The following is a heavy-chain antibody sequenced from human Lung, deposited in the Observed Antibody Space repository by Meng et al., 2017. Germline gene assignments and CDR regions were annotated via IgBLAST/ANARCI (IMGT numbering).Heavy chain of an antibody. V-gene: IGHV7-4-1*02. J-gene: IGHJ4*02. CDR2: INTNTGNP. D-gene: IGHD3-22*01. Sequence: QVPLVQPCSQLKKPWASVQVSCKASGYTFTSYGMNWVRQAPGQGLEWMGWINTNTGNPTYAQGFTGRFVFSLDTSVSTVYLQISSLKAEDTAVYYCAREYDSSGYGNWGQGTLVTVSS. CDR1: GYTFTSYG. CDR3: AREYDSSGYGN.